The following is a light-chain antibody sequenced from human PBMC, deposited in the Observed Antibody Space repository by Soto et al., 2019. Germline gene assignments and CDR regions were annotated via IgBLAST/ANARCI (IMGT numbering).Light chain of an antibody. J-gene: IGLJ2*01. V-gene: IGLV1-44*01. CDR3: AVWDDSLNGVV. CDR2: SST. CDR1: SSNIGSKT. Sequence: QSVLTQPPSASGTPGQRVTISCSGSSSNIGSKTVNWYQQLPGTAPKLLIYSSTQRPSGVPDRFSGSKSGTSASLAISGLQSEDEADYYCAVWDDSLNGVVFGGGTKLTVL.